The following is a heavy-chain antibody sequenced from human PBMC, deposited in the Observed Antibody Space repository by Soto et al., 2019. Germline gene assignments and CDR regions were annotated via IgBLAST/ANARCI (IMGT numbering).Heavy chain of an antibody. D-gene: IGHD2-15*01. V-gene: IGHV2-5*02. J-gene: IGHJ4*02. CDR1: GFSLSTSGVG. CDR2: IYWDDDK. CDR3: THTMLYCTGGSCTTWFDY. Sequence: QITLKESGPTLVKPTQTLTLTCTFSGFSLSTSGVGVGWISQPAGKALEWLALIYWDDDKRYSPSLNSRLTITKDTSKNQVVLTMTHMDTVDTATYYCTHTMLYCTGGSCTTWFDYWGQGTLVTVSS.